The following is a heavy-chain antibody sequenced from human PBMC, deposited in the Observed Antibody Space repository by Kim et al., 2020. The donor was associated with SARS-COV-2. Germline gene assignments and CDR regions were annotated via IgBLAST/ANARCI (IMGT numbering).Heavy chain of an antibody. CDR2: GTA. CDR3: ARPVANAYDV. J-gene: IGHJ3*01. D-gene: IGHD5-12*01. V-gene: IGHV4-39*01. Sequence: GTAYSSPSLKSRITISSDPSKNQFSLKVNTVTAADTAVYYCARPVANAYDVWGRGIMVMVSS.